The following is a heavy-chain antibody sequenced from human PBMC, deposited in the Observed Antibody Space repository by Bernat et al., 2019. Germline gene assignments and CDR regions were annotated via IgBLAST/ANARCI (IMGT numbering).Heavy chain of an antibody. CDR3: AREGSGYGDPELDY. CDR2: IKQDGSGK. CDR1: GFTFSSYW. Sequence: EVQLVESGGGLVQPGGSLRLSCAASGFTFSSYWMSWVRQAPGKGLEWVANIKQDGSGKYYVDSVKGRFTISRDNAKNPLYLPMNSLRAEDTAVYYCAREGSGYGDPELDYWGQGTLVTVSS. D-gene: IGHD4-17*01. J-gene: IGHJ4*02. V-gene: IGHV3-7*03.